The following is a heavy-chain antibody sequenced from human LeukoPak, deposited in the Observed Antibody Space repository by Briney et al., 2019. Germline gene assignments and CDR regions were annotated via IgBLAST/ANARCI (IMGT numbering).Heavy chain of an antibody. V-gene: IGHV3-30*18. D-gene: IGHD5-18*01. J-gene: IGHJ4*02. CDR1: GFTFSSYG. CDR2: ISYDGSNK. Sequence: GGSLRLSCAASGFTFSSYGMHWVRQAPGKWLEWVAVISYDGSNKYYADSVKGRFTISRDNTKNTLYLQMNSLRAEDTAVYYCAKEQQLWLSYCFDYWGQGTLVTVSS. CDR3: AKEQQLWLSYCFDY.